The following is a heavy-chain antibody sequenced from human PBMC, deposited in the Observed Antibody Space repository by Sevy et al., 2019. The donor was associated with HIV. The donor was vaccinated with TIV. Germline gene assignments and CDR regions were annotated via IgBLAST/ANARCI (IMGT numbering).Heavy chain of an antibody. CDR3: AREHYYDSSGYYHDQDFDY. CDR2: ISSSSSTI. D-gene: IGHD3-22*01. Sequence: GGSLRLSCAASGFTFSSYSMNWVRQAPGKGLEWVSYISSSSSTIYYADSVKGRFTNARDDAKNSLYLQMKSLRDEDTAVYYCAREHYYDSSGYYHDQDFDYWGQGTLVTVSS. CDR1: GFTFSSYS. J-gene: IGHJ4*02. V-gene: IGHV3-48*02.